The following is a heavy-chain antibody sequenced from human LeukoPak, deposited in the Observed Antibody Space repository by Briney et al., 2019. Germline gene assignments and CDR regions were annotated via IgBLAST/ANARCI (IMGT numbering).Heavy chain of an antibody. Sequence: GGSLRLSCAASGFTFSDYYMSWIRQAPGKGLEWVSYITSSSSSMYYADSVKGRFTISRDNAKNSLYLQMNSLRAEDTAVYYCARVSGNYGDSAYWGQGTLVTVSS. V-gene: IGHV3-11*04. CDR3: ARVSGNYGDSAY. D-gene: IGHD4-17*01. J-gene: IGHJ4*02. CDR2: ITSSSSSM. CDR1: GFTFSDYY.